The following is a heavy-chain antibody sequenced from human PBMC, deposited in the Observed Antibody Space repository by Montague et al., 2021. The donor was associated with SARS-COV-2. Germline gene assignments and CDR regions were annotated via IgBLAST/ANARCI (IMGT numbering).Heavy chain of an antibody. D-gene: IGHD6-19*01. CDR1: GDSVSINSVT. V-gene: IGHV6-1*01. CDR3: VLYSGWFYFDF. J-gene: IGHJ4*02. Sequence: CAISGDSVSINSVTSGWLTQSPSRGLEWLGRPYYRSKWYSDYAPSLRGRLTVNPDASKNVFSLELNYVTPEDTAVYYCVLYSGWFYFDFWGQGTLVTVSS. CDR2: PYYRSKWYS.